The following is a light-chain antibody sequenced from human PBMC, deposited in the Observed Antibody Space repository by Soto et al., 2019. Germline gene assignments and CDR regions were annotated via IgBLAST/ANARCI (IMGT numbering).Light chain of an antibody. J-gene: IGKJ5*01. CDR2: GAS. CDR1: QSVSSSF. V-gene: IGKV3-20*01. Sequence: ESVLTQSPGTLSLSPGERATLSCRASQSVSSSFLAWYQQKPGQAPRLLIYGASSRATGIPDRFSGSGSGTDFTLTISRLETEDFAVYFCQQYDISPITSGQGTRRGIK. CDR3: QQYDISPIT.